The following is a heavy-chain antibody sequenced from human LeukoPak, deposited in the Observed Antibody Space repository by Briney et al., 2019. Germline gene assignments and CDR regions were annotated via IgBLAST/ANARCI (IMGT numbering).Heavy chain of an antibody. V-gene: IGHV3-23*01. CDR2: ISGSGGST. CDR1: GFTFSSYA. CDR3: AKAGLSSSWSLHFDY. J-gene: IGHJ4*02. Sequence: PGGSLRLSCSASGFTFSSYAMSWVRQAPGKGLEWVSAISGSGGSTYYADSVKGRFTISRDNSRNTLYLQMNSQRAEDTAVYYCAKAGLSSSWSLHFDYWGQGTLVTVSS. D-gene: IGHD6-13*01.